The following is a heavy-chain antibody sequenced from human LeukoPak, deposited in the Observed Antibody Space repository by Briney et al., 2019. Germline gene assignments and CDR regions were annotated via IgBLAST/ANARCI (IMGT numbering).Heavy chain of an antibody. CDR1: GGSISSYY. D-gene: IGHD1-1*01. V-gene: IGHV4-59*01. CDR2: IYYSGST. CDR3: ASTFAVRGWFDP. J-gene: IGHJ5*02. Sequence: PSETLSLTCTVSGGSISSYYWSWIRQPPGKGLECIGYIYYSGSTNYNPSLKSRVTISVDTSKNQFSLKLSSVTAADTAVYYCASTFAVRGWFDPWGQGTLVTVSS.